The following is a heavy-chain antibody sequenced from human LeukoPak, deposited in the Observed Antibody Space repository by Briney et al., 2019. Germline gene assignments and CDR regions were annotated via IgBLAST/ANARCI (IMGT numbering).Heavy chain of an antibody. D-gene: IGHD5-12*01. CDR2: IYYSGST. CDR1: GGSISSSSYY. Sequence: SETLSLTCTVSGGSISSSSYYWGWIRQPPGKGLEWIGSIYYSGSTYYNPSLKSRVTISVDTSKNQFSLKLSSVTAADTAVYYCARVPKATIGRYYYYYMDVWGKGTTVTVSS. CDR3: ARVPKATIGRYYYYYMDV. V-gene: IGHV4-39*01. J-gene: IGHJ6*03.